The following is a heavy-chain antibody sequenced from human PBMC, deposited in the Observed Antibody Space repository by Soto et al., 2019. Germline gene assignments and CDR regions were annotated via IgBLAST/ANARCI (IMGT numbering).Heavy chain of an antibody. J-gene: IGHJ4*02. CDR2: IYPSDSDT. CDR1: VYNFACYW. CDR3: ARGGVSTRTFDY. Sequence: GKSLTISCKGSVYNFACYWIAWVRQMPGKGLELMGIIYPSDSDTRYRPSFQGQVTISADKSISSAYLQWSSLRASDTAMYYCARGGVSTRTFDYWGQGTPVTVSS. V-gene: IGHV5-51*03. D-gene: IGHD3-3*01.